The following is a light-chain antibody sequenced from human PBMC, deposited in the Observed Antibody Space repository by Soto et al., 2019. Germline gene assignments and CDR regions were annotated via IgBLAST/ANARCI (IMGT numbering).Light chain of an antibody. CDR1: SSDVGGYNY. J-gene: IGLJ3*02. CDR2: YVS. Sequence: QSALTQPASVSGSPGQSITISSTGTSSDVGGYNYVSWYQQHPGEAPKLMIYYVSNRPSGVSNRFSGSKSGNTASLTISGLQAEDEAEYYCISYTSSSTWVFGGGTKVTVL. CDR3: ISYTSSSTWV. V-gene: IGLV2-14*01.